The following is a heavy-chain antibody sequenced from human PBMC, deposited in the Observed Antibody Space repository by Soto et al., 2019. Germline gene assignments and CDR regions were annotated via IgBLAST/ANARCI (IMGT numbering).Heavy chain of an antibody. CDR3: ARGRRAYDFWSGFREYYYYYGMDV. V-gene: IGHV1-69*06. CDR1: GGTFSSYA. Sequence: GASVKVSCKASGGTFSSYAISWVRQAPGQGLEWVGGIIPIFGTANYAQKFQGRVTITADKSTSTAYVELSSLRSEDTAVYYCARGRRAYDFWSGFREYYYYYGMDVWGQGTTVTVSS. D-gene: IGHD3-3*01. CDR2: IIPIFGTA. J-gene: IGHJ6*02.